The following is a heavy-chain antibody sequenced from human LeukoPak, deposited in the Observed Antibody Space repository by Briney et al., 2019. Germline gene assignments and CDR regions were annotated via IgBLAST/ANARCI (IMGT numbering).Heavy chain of an antibody. CDR2: ISGSGGST. V-gene: IGHV3-23*01. J-gene: IGHJ4*02. CDR1: GFTFGSYS. CDR3: AKDRKVGATLYYFDY. D-gene: IGHD1-26*01. Sequence: GGSLRLSCAASGFTFGSYSMGWVRQAPGKGLEWVSAISGSGGSTYYADSVKGRFTISRDNSKNTLYLQMNSLRAEDTAVYYCAKDRKVGATLYYFDYWGQGTLVTVSS.